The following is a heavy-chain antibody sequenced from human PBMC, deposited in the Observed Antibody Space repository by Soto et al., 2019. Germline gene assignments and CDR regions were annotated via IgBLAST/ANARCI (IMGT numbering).Heavy chain of an antibody. Sequence: EVQLVESGGGLIQPGGSLRLSCAASGFTVSNNYMRWVRQAPGKGLEWVSLIYSGGSTHYADSVKGRFTISRDNSTNTLYLQMSSLRVEDTAVYYCARDPPGIAASGGGGWGQGTLVTVSS. CDR3: ARDPPGIAASGGGG. CDR2: IYSGGST. J-gene: IGHJ4*02. V-gene: IGHV3-53*01. D-gene: IGHD6-13*01. CDR1: GFTVSNNY.